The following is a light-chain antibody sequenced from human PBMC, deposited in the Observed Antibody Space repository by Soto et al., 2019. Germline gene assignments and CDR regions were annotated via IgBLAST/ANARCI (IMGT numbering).Light chain of an antibody. CDR2: EVS. Sequence: QSALTQPASVSGSPGQSITISCTGTSSDVGGYNYVSWYQQHPGKAPKLMIYEVSNRPSGVSNRFSGSKSGNTASLTISGLQAEDEADYFCGSYTGSIYVFGNGTQLTVL. V-gene: IGLV2-14*01. J-gene: IGLJ6*01. CDR3: GSYTGSIYV. CDR1: SSDVGGYNY.